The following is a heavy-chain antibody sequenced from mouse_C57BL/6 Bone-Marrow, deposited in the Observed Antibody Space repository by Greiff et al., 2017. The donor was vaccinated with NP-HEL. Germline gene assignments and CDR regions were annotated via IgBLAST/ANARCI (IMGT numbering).Heavy chain of an antibody. V-gene: IGHV1-63*01. Sequence: QVHVKQSGAELVRPGTSVKMSCKASGYTFTNYWIGWAKQRPGHGLEWIGDIYPGGGYTNYNETFKGKATLTADKSSSTAYMQFSSLTSEDSAIYYSARRDGYYVSYAMDYWGQGTSVTVSS. D-gene: IGHD2-3*01. J-gene: IGHJ4*01. CDR3: ARRDGYYVSYAMDY. CDR1: GYTFTNYW. CDR2: IYPGGGYT.